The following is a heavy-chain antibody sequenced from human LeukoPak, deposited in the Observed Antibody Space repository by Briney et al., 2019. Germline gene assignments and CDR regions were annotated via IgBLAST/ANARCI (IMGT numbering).Heavy chain of an antibody. Sequence: SETLSLTCAVYGGSFSGYYWSWIRQPPGKGLEWIGEINHSGSTNYNPSLKSRVTISVDTSKNQFSPKLSSVTAADTAVYYCARSSGYEEYYYYGMDVWGQGTTVTVSS. CDR1: GGSFSGYY. CDR3: ARSSGYEEYYYYGMDV. V-gene: IGHV4-34*01. CDR2: INHSGST. D-gene: IGHD3-3*01. J-gene: IGHJ6*02.